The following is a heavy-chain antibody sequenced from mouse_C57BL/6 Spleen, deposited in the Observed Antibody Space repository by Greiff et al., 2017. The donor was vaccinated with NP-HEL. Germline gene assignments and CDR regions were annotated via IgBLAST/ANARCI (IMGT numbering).Heavy chain of an antibody. CDR1: GYTFTSYW. Sequence: VQLQQPGAELVKPGASVKMSCKASGYTFTSYWITWVKQRPGQGLAWIGDIYPGSGSTNYNEKFKSKATLTVDTSSSTAYMQLSSLTSEDSAVYYCARWEIYDGYSYYAMDYWGQGTSVTVSS. J-gene: IGHJ4*01. CDR3: ARWEIYDGYSYYAMDY. V-gene: IGHV1-55*01. CDR2: IYPGSGST. D-gene: IGHD2-3*01.